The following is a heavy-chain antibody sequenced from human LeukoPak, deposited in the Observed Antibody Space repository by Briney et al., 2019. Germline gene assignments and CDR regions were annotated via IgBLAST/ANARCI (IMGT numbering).Heavy chain of an antibody. CDR1: GGSISNTSW. V-gene: IGHV4-4*02. J-gene: IGHJ4*02. Sequence: PSETLSLTCGVSGGSISNTSWWTWVRQPPGKGLEWIGEIFYSGTTNYSPSLTGRVTISVDKSNNQFSLHLSSVTAADSAVYYCARGGGYYFDYWGQGTLVTVSS. D-gene: IGHD2-15*01. CDR3: ARGGGYYFDY. CDR2: IFYSGTT.